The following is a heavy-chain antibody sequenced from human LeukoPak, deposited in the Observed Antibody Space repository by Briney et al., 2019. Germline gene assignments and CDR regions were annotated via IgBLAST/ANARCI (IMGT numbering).Heavy chain of an antibody. D-gene: IGHD2-15*01. CDR3: ARGGLSSTGSDDAFDI. V-gene: IGHV4-30-4*01. CDR1: GGSISSGDYY. J-gene: IGHJ3*02. CDR2: IYYSGST. Sequence: PSETLSLTCTVSGGSISSGDYYWSWIRQPPGKGLEWIGYIYYSGSTYYNPPLKSRVTISVDTSKNQFSLKLSSVAAADTAVYYCARGGLSSTGSDDAFDIWGQGTMVTVSS.